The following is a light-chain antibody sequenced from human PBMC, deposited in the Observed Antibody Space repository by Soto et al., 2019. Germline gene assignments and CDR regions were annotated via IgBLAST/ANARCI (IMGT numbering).Light chain of an antibody. CDR2: DVS. V-gene: IGLV2-14*01. Sequence: QSVLTQPASVSGSPGQSITISCTGTSSDVGAYNYDSWYQQYPGEAPKVIIYDVSHRPAGVSNRFSGSKSGNTASLTISGLQTQNEDDYYCSSYKSATTYVFGTGTKVTVL. CDR1: SSDVGAYNY. CDR3: SSYKSATTYV. J-gene: IGLJ1*01.